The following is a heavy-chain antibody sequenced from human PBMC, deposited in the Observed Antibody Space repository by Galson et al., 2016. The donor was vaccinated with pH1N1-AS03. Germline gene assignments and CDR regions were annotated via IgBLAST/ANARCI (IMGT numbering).Heavy chain of an antibody. CDR1: TDNFVDYG. Sequence: SVKVSCKASTDNFVDYGISWVRQAPGQGLEWMGGIVPFSVTTDYAQKFQGRISITADESTSTAYMELSSLTSEDTAVYYCARDRYHGLPGYYYESAYWGRGALVTVCS. J-gene: IGHJ4*01. CDR2: IVPFSVTT. D-gene: IGHD3-9*01. V-gene: IGHV1-69*13. CDR3: ARDRYHGLPGYYYESAY.